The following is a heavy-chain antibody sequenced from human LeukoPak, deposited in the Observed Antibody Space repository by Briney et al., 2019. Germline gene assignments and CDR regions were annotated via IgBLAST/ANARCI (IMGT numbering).Heavy chain of an antibody. CDR3: ARNAVPDRPFSGMDV. CDR2: IIPIFGTA. D-gene: IGHD2-2*01. V-gene: IGHV1-69*15. CDR1: GGTFSSYA. Sequence: SVKVSCKASGGTFSSYAISWVRQAPGQGLEWMGRIIPIFGTANYAQKFQGRVTITADESTSTAYMELSSLRSEDTAVYYCARNAVPDRPFSGMDVWGKGTTVTVSS. J-gene: IGHJ6*04.